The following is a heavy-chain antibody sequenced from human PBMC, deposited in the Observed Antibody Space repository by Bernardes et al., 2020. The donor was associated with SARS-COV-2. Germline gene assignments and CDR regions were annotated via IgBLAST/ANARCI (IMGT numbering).Heavy chain of an antibody. CDR3: ARVSSYDSVIYFYDLDF. J-gene: IGHJ4*02. Sequence: ASWKDSCKASGYTFTSHEINWVRQAPGQGLEWLGWMNPDSGHTGSPQNFRGRITMTGDTSITTAYMELSSLGPEDTAVYYCARVSSYDSVIYFYDLDFWGQGTLVTVSS. D-gene: IGHD3-22*01. CDR2: MNPDSGHT. CDR1: GYTFTSHE. V-gene: IGHV1-8*01.